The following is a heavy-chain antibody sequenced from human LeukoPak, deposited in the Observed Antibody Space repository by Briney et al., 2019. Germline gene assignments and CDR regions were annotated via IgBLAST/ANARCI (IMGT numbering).Heavy chain of an antibody. J-gene: IGHJ4*02. CDR1: EFTFSDYW. CDR3: ASAIQLWSYIDY. CDR2: INSDGSSA. D-gene: IGHD5-18*01. V-gene: IGHV3-74*01. Sequence: GGSLRLSCAASEFTFSDYWMHWVRQAPGKGLVWVSRINSDGSSASYADSVKGRFTISRDNAKNTLYLQMNSLRAEDTAVYYCASAIQLWSYIDYWGQGTLVTVSS.